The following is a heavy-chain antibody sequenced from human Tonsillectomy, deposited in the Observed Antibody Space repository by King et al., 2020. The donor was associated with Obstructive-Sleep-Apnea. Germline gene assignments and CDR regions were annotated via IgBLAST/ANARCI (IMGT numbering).Heavy chain of an antibody. V-gene: IGHV3-30*04. CDR2: VSYDGTNE. CDR1: GFTFGRYA. CDR3: ASTDISLSAWPTPLDY. Sequence: VKLVESGGGVVQPGASLRLSCAVSGFTFGRYAMHWVRQAPGRGLEWVAVVSYDGTNEFYADSVKGRFTISRDNSKNTLFLQINNLRTEDTAVYYCASTDISLSAWPTPLDYWGQGTLVTVSS. J-gene: IGHJ4*02. D-gene: IGHD6-19*01.